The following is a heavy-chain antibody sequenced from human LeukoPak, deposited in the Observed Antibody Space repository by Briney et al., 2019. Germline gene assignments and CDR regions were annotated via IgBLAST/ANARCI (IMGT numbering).Heavy chain of an antibody. Sequence: GGSLRLSCAASGFTFSNYGMHWVRQAPGKGLEWVAFIRYDGSNKYYADSVKGRFTISRDNSKNTLYLQMNSLRAEDTAVYYCAKESSYYDFWSGRGPFDYWGQGTLVTVSS. J-gene: IGHJ4*02. CDR2: IRYDGSNK. V-gene: IGHV3-30*02. D-gene: IGHD3-3*01. CDR3: AKESSYYDFWSGRGPFDY. CDR1: GFTFSNYG.